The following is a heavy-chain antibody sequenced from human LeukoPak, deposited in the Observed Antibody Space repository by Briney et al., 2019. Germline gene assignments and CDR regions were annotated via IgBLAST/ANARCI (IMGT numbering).Heavy chain of an antibody. Sequence: GGSLRLSCAASVFTFSSYEMNWVRQAPGKGLGWVSYIIRSGRTIYYADSVKGRFTISRDNDKNSLYLQMNSLRADDTAVYYCAELGITMIGGVWGKGPTVTISS. D-gene: IGHD3-10*02. CDR2: IIRSGRTI. CDR3: AELGITMIGGV. CDR1: VFTFSSYE. V-gene: IGHV3-48*03. J-gene: IGHJ6*04.